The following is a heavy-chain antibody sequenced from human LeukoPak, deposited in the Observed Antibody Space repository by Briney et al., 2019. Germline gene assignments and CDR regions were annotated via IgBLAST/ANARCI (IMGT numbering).Heavy chain of an antibody. D-gene: IGHD6-19*01. J-gene: IGHJ5*02. CDR1: GYTFTGYY. CDR3: ARGLPVAVLNWFDP. V-gene: IGHV1-2*02. CDR2: INPNSGGT. Sequence: ASVKVSCKASGYTFTGYYMHWVRQAPGQGLEWMGWINPNSGGTNYAQKFQGRVTMTRDTSISTAYMELSRLRSDDTAVYYCARGLPVAVLNWFDPWGQGTLVTVSS.